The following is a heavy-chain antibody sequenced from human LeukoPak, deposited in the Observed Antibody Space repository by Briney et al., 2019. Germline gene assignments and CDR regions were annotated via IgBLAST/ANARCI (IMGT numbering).Heavy chain of an antibody. CDR1: GFTFSSYG. CDR2: ISGSGGST. D-gene: IGHD3-22*01. Sequence: GSLRLSCAASGFTFSSYGMSWVRQAPGKGLEWVSAISGSGGSTYYADSVKGRFTISRDNSKNTLYLQMNSLRAEDTAVYYCAKVGGLYYYDSSGYYFQHWGQGTLVTVSS. CDR3: AKVGGLYYYDSSGYYFQH. J-gene: IGHJ1*01. V-gene: IGHV3-23*01.